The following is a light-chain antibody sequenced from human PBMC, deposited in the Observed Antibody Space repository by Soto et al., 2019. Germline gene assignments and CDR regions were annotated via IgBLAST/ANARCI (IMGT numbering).Light chain of an antibody. CDR3: SSYTSTNTLV. J-gene: IGLJ2*01. V-gene: IGLV2-14*03. Sequence: QSALTQSASVSVSPGQSITISCTGTSSDVGDYNYVSWYQQHPGKAPKLIIYGVTNRPSGISDRFSGSKSGNTASLTISGLQAEDEDDYYCSSYTSTNTLVFGGGTKLTVL. CDR1: SSDVGDYNY. CDR2: GVT.